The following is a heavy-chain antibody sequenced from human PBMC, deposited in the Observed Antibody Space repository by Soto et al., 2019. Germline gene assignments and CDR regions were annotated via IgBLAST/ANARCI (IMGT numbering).Heavy chain of an antibody. CDR3: AKAVSSGFDADAFDV. CDR1: GFTFNNYA. Sequence: GGSLRLSCATSGFTFNNYAMTWVRQAPGKGLEWVSGISARGGNTHYADSVKGRFTISRDKSKDMLYLQMNSLRAEDTATYFCAKAVSSGFDADAFDVWGQGTMVTVSS. V-gene: IGHV3-23*01. D-gene: IGHD5-12*01. J-gene: IGHJ3*01. CDR2: ISARGGNT.